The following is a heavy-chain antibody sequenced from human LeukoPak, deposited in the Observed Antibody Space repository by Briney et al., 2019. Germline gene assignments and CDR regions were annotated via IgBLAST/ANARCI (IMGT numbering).Heavy chain of an antibody. CDR1: AGSISSYY. CDR3: ARAERVRGVPFDY. D-gene: IGHD3-10*01. CDR2: IYYSGST. J-gene: IGHJ4*02. Sequence: KPSETLSLTCTVSAGSISSYYWSWIRQPPGKGLEWIGYIYYSGSTSYNPSLKSRVTISVDTSKNQFSLKLSSVSAADTAMYYCARAERVRGVPFDYWGQGTLVTVSS. V-gene: IGHV4-59*01.